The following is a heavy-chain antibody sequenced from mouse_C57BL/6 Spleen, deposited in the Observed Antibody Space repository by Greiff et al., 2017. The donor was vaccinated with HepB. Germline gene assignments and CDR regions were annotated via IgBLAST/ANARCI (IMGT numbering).Heavy chain of an antibody. CDR2: ISSGGDYI. CDR3: TREGGYDGVGDY. CDR1: GFTFSSYA. J-gene: IGHJ2*01. V-gene: IGHV5-9-1*02. D-gene: IGHD2-2*01. Sequence: EVQGVESGEGLVKPGGSLKLSCAASGFTFSSYAMSWVRQTPEKRLEWVAYISSGGDYIYYADTVKGRFTISRDNARNTLYLQMSSLKSEDTAMYYGTREGGYDGVGDYWGQGTTLTVSS.